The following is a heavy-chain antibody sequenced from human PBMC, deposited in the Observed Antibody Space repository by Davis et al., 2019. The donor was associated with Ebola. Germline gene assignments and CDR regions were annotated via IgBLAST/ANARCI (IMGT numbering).Heavy chain of an antibody. D-gene: IGHD5-18*01. Sequence: PGGSLRLSCKGSGYTFTTHWIGWVRQMPGKGLEWMGIIYPGDSDARYSPSFQGLVTISADKSISTAYLQWSSLKASDSALYYCARGTALARNFDYWGQGTLVTVSS. V-gene: IGHV5-51*01. CDR1: GYTFTTHW. J-gene: IGHJ4*02. CDR3: ARGTALARNFDY. CDR2: IYPGDSDA.